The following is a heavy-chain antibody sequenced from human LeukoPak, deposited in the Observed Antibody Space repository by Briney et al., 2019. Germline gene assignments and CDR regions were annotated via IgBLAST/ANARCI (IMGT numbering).Heavy chain of an antibody. Sequence: ASVKVSCKASGYTFTGHGFSWVRQAPGQGLEWMGWISTYNGKTISAQKYQGRLTMTTDTSTSTAYMELRSLGFDDTAVYYCARDPFGGYYVSCGYCALDYWGQGTLVTVSS. J-gene: IGHJ4*02. CDR1: GYTFTGHG. D-gene: IGHD3-22*01. CDR3: ARDPFGGYYVSCGYCALDY. CDR2: ISTYNGKT. V-gene: IGHV1-18*01.